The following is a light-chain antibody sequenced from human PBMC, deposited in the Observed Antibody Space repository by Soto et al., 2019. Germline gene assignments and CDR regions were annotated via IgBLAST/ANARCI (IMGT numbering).Light chain of an antibody. Sequence: QSALTQPASASGSPGQSITLSCPGKSSDVGGYNFVSGFQQNPGKAPQLMIYDVSNRPSGVYNRFSGSKSANTASLTISGLQAEDDADYYCRSYTSRNNLVFGTGTKLTVL. CDR3: RSYTSRNNLV. CDR2: DVS. V-gene: IGLV2-14*03. CDR1: SSDVGGYNF. J-gene: IGLJ1*01.